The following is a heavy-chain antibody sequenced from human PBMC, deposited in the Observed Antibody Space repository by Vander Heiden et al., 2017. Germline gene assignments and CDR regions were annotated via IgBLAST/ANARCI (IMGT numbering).Heavy chain of an antibody. CDR1: GFTFENYA. CDR3: AKGKGGFTPSAFDI. V-gene: IGHV3-9*01. Sequence: EVQLVESGGGLVQPGRSLRLSGAASGFTFENYAMHWVRQAPGKGLEWVSGINWNSDGVGYADSVKGRFTMSRDNAKNSLYLQMNSLRHEDTALYYCAKGKGGFTPSAFDIWGQGTMVTVSS. CDR2: INWNSDGV. J-gene: IGHJ3*02. D-gene: IGHD2-15*01.